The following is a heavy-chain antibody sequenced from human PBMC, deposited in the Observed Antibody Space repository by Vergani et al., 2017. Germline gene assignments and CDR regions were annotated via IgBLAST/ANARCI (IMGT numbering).Heavy chain of an antibody. J-gene: IGHJ4*02. CDR3: ARAHSIAVAGYYFDY. Sequence: QVQLVQSGAEVKKPGSSVKVSCKASGGTFSSYAISWVRQAPGQGLEWMERIIPIIGTANYAQKFQGRVTITADESTITDYMELSSLRSEDTAVYYCARAHSIAVAGYYFDYWGQGTLVTVSS. D-gene: IGHD6-19*01. CDR1: GGTFSSYA. CDR2: IIPIIGTA. V-gene: IGHV1-69*11.